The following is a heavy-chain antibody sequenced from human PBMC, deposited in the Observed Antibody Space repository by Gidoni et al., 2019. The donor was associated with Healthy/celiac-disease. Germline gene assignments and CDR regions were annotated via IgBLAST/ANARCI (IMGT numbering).Heavy chain of an antibody. Sequence: QVQLVQSGAEVKKPGASVKVSCTASGYTFPGYYMPWVRQAPGQGLEWMGWINPNSGGTNYAQKFQGWVTMTRDTSISTAYMELSRLRSDDTAVYYCARQLDHYYYGMDVWGQGTTVTVSS. CDR2: INPNSGGT. V-gene: IGHV1-2*04. J-gene: IGHJ6*02. CDR1: GYTFPGYY. CDR3: ARQLDHYYYGMDV. D-gene: IGHD6-6*01.